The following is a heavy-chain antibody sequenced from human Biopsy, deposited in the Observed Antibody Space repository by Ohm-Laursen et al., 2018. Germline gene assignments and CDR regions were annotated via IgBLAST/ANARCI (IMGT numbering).Heavy chain of an antibody. CDR2: INQSGSA. D-gene: IGHD5-12*01. Sequence: TLSLTCAVNGESSSGYFWNWIRQPPGKGLEWIGEINQSGSAKYNPSLKRRATLSEDSSNSQFSLRLPSVTAADTAIYYCARGSGYFKLDVWGQGTTVTVSS. J-gene: IGHJ6*02. V-gene: IGHV4-34*01. CDR3: ARGSGYFKLDV. CDR1: GESSSGYF.